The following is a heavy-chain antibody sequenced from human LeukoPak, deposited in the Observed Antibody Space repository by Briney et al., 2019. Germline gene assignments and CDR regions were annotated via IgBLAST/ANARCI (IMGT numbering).Heavy chain of an antibody. V-gene: IGHV1-2*06. CDR2: INPNSGGT. D-gene: IGHD2-2*01. CDR1: GYTFTGYY. J-gene: IGHJ5*02. CDR3: AREQDIVVVPAGFDP. Sequence: ASVKVSCKASGYTFTGYYMHWVRQAPGQGLEWMGQINPNSGGTNYAQKFQGRVTMTRDTSISTAYMELSRLRSDDTAVYYCAREQDIVVVPAGFDPWGQGTLVTVSS.